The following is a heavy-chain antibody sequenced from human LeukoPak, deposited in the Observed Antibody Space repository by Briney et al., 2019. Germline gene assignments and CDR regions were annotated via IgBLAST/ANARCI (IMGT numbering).Heavy chain of an antibody. CDR2: ISGNGGGT. D-gene: IGHD3-22*01. CDR1: GFTFRNYA. CDR3: VRDTSGYAEFDY. Sequence: GGSLRLSCAASGFTFRNYAMNWVRQAPGKGLEWVSAISGNGGGTYYIDSVKGRFTTSRDNSKNTLYLQMNSLRAEGTAVYYCVRDTSGYAEFDYWGQGTLVTVSS. V-gene: IGHV3-23*01. J-gene: IGHJ4*02.